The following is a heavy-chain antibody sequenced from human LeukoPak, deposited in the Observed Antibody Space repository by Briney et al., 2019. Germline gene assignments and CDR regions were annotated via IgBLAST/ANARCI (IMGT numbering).Heavy chain of an antibody. CDR2: IKQDGSEK. Sequence: PGGSLRLSCAASGFTFSSYWMSWVRQAPGKGLEWVANIKQDGSEKYYVDSVKGRFTISRDNAKNSLYLQMNSLRAEDTAVYYCARDRGYYDYVWGSYRYCYFDYWGQGTLVTVSS. V-gene: IGHV3-7*01. CDR3: ARDRGYYDYVWGSYRYCYFDY. J-gene: IGHJ4*02. CDR1: GFTFSSYW. D-gene: IGHD3-16*02.